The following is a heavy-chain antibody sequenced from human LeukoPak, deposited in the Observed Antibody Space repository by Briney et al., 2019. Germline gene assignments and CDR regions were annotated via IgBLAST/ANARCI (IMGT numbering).Heavy chain of an antibody. CDR2: INHSGTT. Sequence: PSETLSLTCVVYGGSFSDNYWTWIRQPPGKGPEWIGEINHSGTTSYNPSLQSRVTVSVDTSKIQFSLKLSSVTAADTAVYYCARRRRHEFTYGYVFYFDYWGQGTLVTVSS. V-gene: IGHV4-34*01. CDR3: ARRRRHEFTYGYVFYFDY. D-gene: IGHD3-16*01. J-gene: IGHJ4*02. CDR1: GGSFSDNY.